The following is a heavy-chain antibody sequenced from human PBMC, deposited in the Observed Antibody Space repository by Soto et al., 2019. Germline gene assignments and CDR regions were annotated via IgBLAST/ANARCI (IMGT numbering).Heavy chain of an antibody. Sequence: ASVKVSCKASGYTFTSYGISWVRQAPGQGLEWVGWISGYDGNTDYAHKFRGRVTMTRNTSISTAYMELSSLRSDDTAVYYCARSTNDYGDRHWGQGTLVTVSS. CDR2: ISGYDGNT. J-gene: IGHJ4*02. CDR1: GYTFTSYG. D-gene: IGHD4-17*01. CDR3: ARSTNDYGDRH. V-gene: IGHV1-18*01.